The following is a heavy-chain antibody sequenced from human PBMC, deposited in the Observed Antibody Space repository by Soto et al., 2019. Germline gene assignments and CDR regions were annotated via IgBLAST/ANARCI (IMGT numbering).Heavy chain of an antibody. CDR2: IYHSGST. V-gene: IGHV4-30-2*01. Sequence: SETLSLTCAVSGGSISSGGYSWSWIRQPPGKGLEWIGEIYHSGSTNYNPSLKSRVTISVDKSKNQFSLKLSSVTAADTAVYYSARFGGGMDVWGQGTTDTVSS. CDR3: ARFGGGMDV. D-gene: IGHD3-10*01. CDR1: GGSISSGGYS. J-gene: IGHJ6*02.